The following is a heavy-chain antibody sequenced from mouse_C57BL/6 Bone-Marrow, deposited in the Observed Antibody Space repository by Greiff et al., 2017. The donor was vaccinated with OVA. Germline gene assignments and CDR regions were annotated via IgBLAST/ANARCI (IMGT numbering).Heavy chain of an antibody. V-gene: IGHV1-69*01. CDR1: GYTFTSYW. CDR2: IDPSDSYT. Sequence: QVQLQQPGAELVMPGASVKLSCKASGYTFTSYWMHWVKQRPGQGLEWIGEIDPSDSYTNYNQKFKGKSTLTVDKSSSTAYMQLSSLTSEDSAVYNSARDPYYFDYWGQGTTLTVSS. J-gene: IGHJ2*01. CDR3: ARDPYYFDY.